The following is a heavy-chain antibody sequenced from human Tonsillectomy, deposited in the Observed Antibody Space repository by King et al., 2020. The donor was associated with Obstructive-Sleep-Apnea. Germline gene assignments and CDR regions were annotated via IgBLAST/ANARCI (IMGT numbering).Heavy chain of an antibody. CDR2: IYPGDSDT. CDR1: GYSFTSYW. D-gene: IGHD6-13*01. CDR3: ARRFGSSWRGFYFDY. V-gene: IGHV5-51*01. J-gene: IGHJ4*02. Sequence: DVQLVESGAEVKKPGESLKISCKGSGYSFTSYWIGWVRQMPGKGLEWMGIIYPGDSDTRYSPSFQGQVTISADKSISTAYLQWSSLKASDTAMYYCARRFGSSWRGFYFDYWGQGTLVTVSS.